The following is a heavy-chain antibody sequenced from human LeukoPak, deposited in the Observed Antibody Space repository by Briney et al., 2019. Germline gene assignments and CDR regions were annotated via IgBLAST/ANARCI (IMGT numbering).Heavy chain of an antibody. Sequence: GGSLRLSCAASGFAFSGHWMSWVRQAPGKGLEWVANINQDGSEIYYLDSVKGRFTFSRDNAKNSLYLQVNNLRAEDTAVYYCARDGVAAGVYFDCWGQGTLVTVSS. CDR1: GFAFSGHW. J-gene: IGHJ4*02. CDR2: INQDGSEI. D-gene: IGHD6-13*01. V-gene: IGHV3-7*01. CDR3: ARDGVAAGVYFDC.